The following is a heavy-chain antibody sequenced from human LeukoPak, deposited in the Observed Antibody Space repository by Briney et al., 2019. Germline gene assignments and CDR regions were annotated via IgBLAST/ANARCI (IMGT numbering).Heavy chain of an antibody. J-gene: IGHJ3*02. CDR2: IYYSGST. CDR1: GGSISSCGYY. V-gene: IGHV4-31*03. D-gene: IGHD2-2*01. CDR3: AREERANAGLIVVVPAAPSAFDI. Sequence: SETLSLTCTVSGGSISSCGYYWSWIRQHPGKGLEWIGYIYYSGSTYYNPSLKSRVTISVDTSKNQFSLKLSSVTAADTAVYYCAREERANAGLIVVVPAAPSAFDIWGQGTMVTVSS.